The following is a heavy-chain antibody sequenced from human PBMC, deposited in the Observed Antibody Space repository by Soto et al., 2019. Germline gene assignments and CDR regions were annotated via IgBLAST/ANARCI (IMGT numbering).Heavy chain of an antibody. V-gene: IGHV4-59*01. Sequence: SETLSLTCTVSGGSISSYYWSWIRQPPGKGLEWIGYIYYSGSANYNPSLKSRVTISVDTSKNQFSLKLSSVTAADTAVYYCARAPPLENAFDIWGQGTMVTVSS. CDR3: ARAPPLENAFDI. CDR2: IYYSGSA. D-gene: IGHD3-3*01. CDR1: GGSISSYY. J-gene: IGHJ3*02.